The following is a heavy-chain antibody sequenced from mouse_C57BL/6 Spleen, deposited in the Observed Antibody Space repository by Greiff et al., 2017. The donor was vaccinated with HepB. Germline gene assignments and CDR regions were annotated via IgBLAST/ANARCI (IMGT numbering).Heavy chain of an antibody. V-gene: IGHV1-26*01. CDR2: INPNNGGT. CDR1: GYTFTDYY. CDR3: ARYGYGSSGGFAY. J-gene: IGHJ3*01. Sequence: EVQLQQSGPELVKPGASVKISCKASGYTFTDYYMNWVKQSHGKSLEWIGDINPNNGGTSYNQKFKGKATLTVDKSSSTAYMELRSLTSEDSAVYYCARYGYGSSGGFAYWGQGTLVTVSA. D-gene: IGHD1-1*01.